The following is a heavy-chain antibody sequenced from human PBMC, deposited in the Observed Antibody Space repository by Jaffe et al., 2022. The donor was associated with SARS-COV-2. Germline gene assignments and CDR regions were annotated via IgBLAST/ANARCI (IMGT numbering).Heavy chain of an antibody. CDR3: ARNDLHFFSMDV. V-gene: IGHV3-48*01. Sequence: EVQLVESGGGWVQPGGSLRLSCAASGFTFSNYNMNWVRQAPGKGLEWLSYISLASGNIYYADSVKGRFTISRDNAKNSLYLQMDSLRAEDTAVYYCARNDLHFFSMDVWGKGTTVTVSS. CDR2: ISLASGNI. D-gene: IGHD2-21*02. J-gene: IGHJ6*03. CDR1: GFTFSNYN.